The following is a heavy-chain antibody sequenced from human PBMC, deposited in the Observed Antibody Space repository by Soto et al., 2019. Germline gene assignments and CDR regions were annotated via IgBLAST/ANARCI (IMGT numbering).Heavy chain of an antibody. D-gene: IGHD3-3*01. CDR3: TTLHTLEWLSNDNDNWFDP. V-gene: IGHV3-15*07. CDR1: GFTFNNAW. J-gene: IGHJ5*02. Sequence: GGSLRLSCAASGFTFNNAWMNWVRQAPGKGLEWVGRIKSKSDGGTTDYAAPVKGRFTISTDESKNTLYLQMNSLKTEDTAVYYCTTLHTLEWLSNDNDNWFDPWGQGTLVTVSS. CDR2: IKSKSDGGTT.